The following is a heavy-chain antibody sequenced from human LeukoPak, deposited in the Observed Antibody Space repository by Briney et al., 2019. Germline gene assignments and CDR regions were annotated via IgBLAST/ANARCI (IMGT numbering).Heavy chain of an antibody. CDR1: GFTFSSYA. CDR2: ITVDDVT. V-gene: IGHV3-23*01. Sequence: GGSLRLSCAASGFTFSSYAMSWVRQAPGKGLEWISTITVDDVTYYAASVKGRFTISRYNSRNTLSLQMTSLRAEDSAVYYCAKTRWQWTRKYFDFWGQGSLVTVSS. CDR3: AKTRWQWTRKYFDF. J-gene: IGHJ4*02. D-gene: IGHD5-24*01.